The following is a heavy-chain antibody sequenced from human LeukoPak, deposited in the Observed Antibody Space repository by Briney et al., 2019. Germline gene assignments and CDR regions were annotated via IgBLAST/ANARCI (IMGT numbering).Heavy chain of an antibody. CDR3: VRHGLKGSSGSRCFTSFYYYGPDV. V-gene: IGHV5-51*01. CDR1: GYRFVDYW. CDR2: IFPGDSDI. Sequence: GESLKISCKGCGYRFVDYWIGWVRQMPGKGLEWMGIIFPGDSDIKYSPSFQGQVTISADNSISTAYLQWSSLKASDTAMYYCVRHGLKGSSGSRCFTSFYYYGPDVWGQGSTVTVSS. J-gene: IGHJ6*02. D-gene: IGHD2-15*01.